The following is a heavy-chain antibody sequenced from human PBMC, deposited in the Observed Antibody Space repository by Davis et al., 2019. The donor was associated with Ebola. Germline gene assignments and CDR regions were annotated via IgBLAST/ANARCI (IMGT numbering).Heavy chain of an antibody. CDR1: GFPFSGTA. D-gene: IGHD3-9*01. CDR2: ILYDGTNT. Sequence: GESLKISCVGSGFPFSGTALHWVRQAPGKGLEWVAAILYDGTNTYYADSVKGRFTISRDNSKNTLYLQMNSLRAEDTAVYYCATEYYDNLTGYLYYYYGMDVWGQGTTVTVSS. V-gene: IGHV3-30-3*01. CDR3: ATEYYDNLTGYLYYYYGMDV. J-gene: IGHJ6*02.